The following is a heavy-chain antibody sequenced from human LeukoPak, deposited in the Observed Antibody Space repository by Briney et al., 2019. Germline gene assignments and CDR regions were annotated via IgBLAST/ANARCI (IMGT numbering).Heavy chain of an antibody. J-gene: IGHJ4*02. Sequence: GGSLRLSCAASGFTFSTYWMSWVRQAPGKGLEWVANIKQDGSEKYYVDSVKGRFTISRDNAKRSLYLQMNSLRAEDTAVYYCARGPPQQQLDYWGQGTLVTVSS. CDR1: GFTFSTYW. D-gene: IGHD6-13*01. CDR2: IKQDGSEK. CDR3: ARGPPQQQLDY. V-gene: IGHV3-7*01.